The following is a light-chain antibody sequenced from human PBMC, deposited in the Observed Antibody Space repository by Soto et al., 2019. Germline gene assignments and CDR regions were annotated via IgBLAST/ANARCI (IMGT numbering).Light chain of an antibody. J-gene: IGLJ1*01. CDR1: KNDIGVYDF. Sequence: SVLTHPPSASGSPGQSVTISCTGTKNDIGVYDFVSWYQHHPGKAPRLIIYEVVQRPSGVPDRCSGSKSGNTASLTVSGLQAADEADYFCKSYAGSNTYVFVSGTKVTVL. CDR3: KSYAGSNTYV. V-gene: IGLV2-8*01. CDR2: EVV.